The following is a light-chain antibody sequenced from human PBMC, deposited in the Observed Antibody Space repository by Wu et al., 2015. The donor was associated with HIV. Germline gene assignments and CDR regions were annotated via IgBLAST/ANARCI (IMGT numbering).Light chain of an antibody. Sequence: EIVLTQSPGTLSLSPGERATLSCRASQSVSSSYLAWYQQKPGQAPRLLIYGASSRATGIPDRFSGSGSGTHFTLTISSLEPEDFAVYYCQQSDNGPLTFGQGTRLEIK. CDR2: GAS. CDR3: QQSDNGPLT. CDR1: QSVSSSY. V-gene: IGKV3D-20*02. J-gene: IGKJ5*01.